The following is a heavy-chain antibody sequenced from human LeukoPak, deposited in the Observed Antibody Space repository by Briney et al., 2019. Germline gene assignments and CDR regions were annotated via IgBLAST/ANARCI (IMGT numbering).Heavy chain of an antibody. Sequence: PGGSLRLSCAASGFTFSSHGMHWVRQAPGKGLEWVALIWYDGSKKNYADSVKGRFTISRDDSKSTLYLQINSLRAEDTAVYHCARQLGYCSDGSCYFDSWGQGTLVTVSA. CDR2: IWYDGSKK. J-gene: IGHJ4*02. CDR1: GFTFSSHG. D-gene: IGHD2-15*01. CDR3: ARQLGYCSDGSCYFDS. V-gene: IGHV3-33*01.